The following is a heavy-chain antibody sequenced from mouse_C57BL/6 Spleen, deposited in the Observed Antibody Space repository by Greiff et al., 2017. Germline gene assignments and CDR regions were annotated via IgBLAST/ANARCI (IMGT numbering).Heavy chain of an antibody. CDR3: ARKKNTGYYFDY. V-gene: IGHV1-50*01. Sequence: QVQLQQPGAELVKPGASVKLSCKASGYTFTSYWMQWVKQRPGQGLEWIGEIDPSDSYTNYNQKFKGKATLTVDTSSSTAYMQRSSLTSEDSAVYYGARKKNTGYYFDYWGEGTTLTVSS. CDR1: GYTFTSYW. CDR2: IDPSDSYT. J-gene: IGHJ2*01. D-gene: IGHD5-2*01.